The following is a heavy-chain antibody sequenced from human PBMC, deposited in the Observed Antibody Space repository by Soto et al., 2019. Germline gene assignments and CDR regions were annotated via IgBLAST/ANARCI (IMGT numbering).Heavy chain of an antibody. CDR3: ARDDVRYCSGGSCSNLDY. CDR1: GFTFSSYG. D-gene: IGHD2-15*01. J-gene: IGHJ4*02. V-gene: IGHV3-33*01. CDR2: IWYDGSNK. Sequence: QVQLVESGGGVVQPGRSLRLSCAASGFTFSSYGMHWVRQAPGKGLEWVAVIWYDGSNKYYADSVKGRFTISRDNSKNTLYLKMNSLRAEDTAVYYCARDDVRYCSGGSCSNLDYWGQGTLVTVSS.